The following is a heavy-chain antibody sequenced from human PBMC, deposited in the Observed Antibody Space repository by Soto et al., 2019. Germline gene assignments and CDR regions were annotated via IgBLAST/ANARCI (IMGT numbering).Heavy chain of an antibody. CDR1: GFTFSSYA. V-gene: IGHV3-23*01. J-gene: IGHJ3*02. D-gene: IGHD2-15*01. CDR2: ISGSGGST. Sequence: PGGSLRLSCAASGFTFSSYAMSWVRQAPGKGLEWVSAISGSGGSTYYADSVKGRFTISRDNSKNTLYLQMNSLRAEDTAVYYCAKILLSVVAAHDAFDIWGQGTMVTVSS. CDR3: AKILLSVVAAHDAFDI.